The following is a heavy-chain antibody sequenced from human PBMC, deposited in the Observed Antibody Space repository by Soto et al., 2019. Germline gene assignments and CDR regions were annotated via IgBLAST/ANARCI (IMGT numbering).Heavy chain of an antibody. D-gene: IGHD4-4*01. V-gene: IGHV3-21*01. J-gene: IGHJ4*02. CDR2: ISSSSSYI. CDR1: GFTFSSYS. CDR3: ARDSNGGWVDY. Sequence: GGSLRLSCAASGFTFSSYSINWVRQAPGKGLEWVSSISSSSSYIYYADSVKGRFTISRDNAKNSLYLQMNSLRAEDTAVYYCARDSNGGWVDYWGQGTLVTVSS.